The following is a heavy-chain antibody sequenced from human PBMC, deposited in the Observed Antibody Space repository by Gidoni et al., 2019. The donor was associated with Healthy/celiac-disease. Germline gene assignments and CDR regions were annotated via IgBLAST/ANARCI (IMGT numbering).Heavy chain of an antibody. J-gene: IGHJ6*02. Sequence: QVQLQQWGAGLLKPSETLSLTCAVYGGSFSGYYWSWLRQPPGKGLEWIGEINHSGSTNDNPSLKRRVTISGDTSKNQFSLKLSSVTAADTAVYYCARARATGYYYYGMDVWGQGTTVTVSS. CDR2: INHSGST. CDR3: ARARATGYYYYGMDV. D-gene: IGHD5-12*01. CDR1: GGSFSGYY. V-gene: IGHV4-34*01.